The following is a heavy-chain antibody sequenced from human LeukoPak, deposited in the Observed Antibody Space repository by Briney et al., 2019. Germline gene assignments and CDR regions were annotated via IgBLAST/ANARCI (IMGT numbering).Heavy chain of an antibody. CDR3: AREDGWYKNFDY. Sequence: GGSVSLSCAASGFTLSSYWMSWVRQAAGKGLEWVAIINQDGSEKYYVDSVKGRFTISRDNAKNSLYLQMNSLRAEDTAVYYCAREDGWYKNFDYWGQGTLVTVPS. J-gene: IGHJ4*02. CDR1: GFTLSSYW. D-gene: IGHD6-19*01. V-gene: IGHV3-7*04. CDR2: INQDGSEK.